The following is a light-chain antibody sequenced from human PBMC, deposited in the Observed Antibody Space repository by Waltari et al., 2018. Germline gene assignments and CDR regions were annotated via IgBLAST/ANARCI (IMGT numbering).Light chain of an antibody. CDR2: GAS. Sequence: EIVMTQSPATLSVSPGERATLSCRASQSVGTNLAWYQQRPGQAPRLLIYGASTRATGNPITFSGRGSGTDFTLTISSLQSEDFAVYYCQQYNNWPPFTFGPGTTVDIK. CDR3: QQYNNWPPFT. V-gene: IGKV3-15*01. CDR1: QSVGTN. J-gene: IGKJ3*01.